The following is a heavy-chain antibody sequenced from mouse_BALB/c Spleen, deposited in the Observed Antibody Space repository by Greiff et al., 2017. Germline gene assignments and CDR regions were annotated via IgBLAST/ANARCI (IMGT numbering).Heavy chain of an antibody. D-gene: IGHD4-1*01. CDR2: ISSGGSYT. CDR3: ARETETTYAIDY. V-gene: IGHV5-9-4*01. J-gene: IGHJ4*01. Sequence: EVMLVESGGGLVKPGGSLKLSCAASGFTFSSYAMSWVRQSPEKRLEWVAEISSGGSYTYYPDTVTGRFTISRDNAKNTLYLEMSSLMSEDTAVYYCARETETTYAIDYWGQGTSVTVSS. CDR1: GFTFSSYA.